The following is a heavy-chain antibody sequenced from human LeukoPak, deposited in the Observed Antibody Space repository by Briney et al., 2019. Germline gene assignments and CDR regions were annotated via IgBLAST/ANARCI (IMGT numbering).Heavy chain of an antibody. J-gene: IGHJ4*02. D-gene: IGHD1-14*01. CDR2: ISGSRTDT. V-gene: IGHV3-11*05. Sequence: PGGSLRLSCAASGFTFSAYYMSWIRHAPGKGLEWVSYISGSRTDTNYADSVKGRFIISRDNAKNSLYLQMNRLRAEDTAVYYCARGDRVAGDWGQGTLVAVSS. CDR1: GFTFSAYY. CDR3: ARGDRVAGD.